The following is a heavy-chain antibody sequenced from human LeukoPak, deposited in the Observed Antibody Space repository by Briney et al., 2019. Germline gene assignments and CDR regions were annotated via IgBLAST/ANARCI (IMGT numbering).Heavy chain of an antibody. V-gene: IGHV3-48*03. CDR1: GFTFNGYE. J-gene: IGHJ4*02. CDR3: ARGSYYYDSSGYAEGSFDF. CDR2: ISSGRSTI. D-gene: IGHD3-22*01. Sequence: TGGSLRLSCAASGFTFNGYEMNWVRQAPGKGLEWVSYISSGRSTIYYADSVKGRFTISRDNAKNSLYLQMNSLRAEDTAVYYCARGSYYYDSSGYAEGSFDFWGQGTPVTVSS.